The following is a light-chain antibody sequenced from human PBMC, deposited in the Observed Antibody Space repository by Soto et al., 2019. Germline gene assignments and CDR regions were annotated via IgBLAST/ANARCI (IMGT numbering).Light chain of an antibody. J-gene: IGLJ1*01. CDR1: SSDVGSYNL. V-gene: IGLV2-23*02. CDR3: CSYAGSSTYV. CDR2: EVS. Sequence: SVLNQPASVYRAPGQSITISCTGTSSDVGSYNLVSWYQQHPGKAPKLMIYEVSKRPSGVSNRFSGSKSGNTASLTISGLQAEDEADYYCCSYAGSSTYVFGTGTKVTVL.